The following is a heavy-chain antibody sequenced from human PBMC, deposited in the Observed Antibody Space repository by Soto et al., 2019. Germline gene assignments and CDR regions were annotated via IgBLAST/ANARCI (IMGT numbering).Heavy chain of an antibody. CDR2: IYYSGST. J-gene: IGHJ4*02. Sequence: SETLSLPCTVSGGSISSGDYYWSWLRQHPGKGLEWIGYIYYSGSTYYNMSLKSRLSISLDTSENQFSLRLNSVTAADTAVYYCATIVSCDPELPDSGGFDYWGQGTLVTVSS. CDR3: ATIVSCDPELPDSGGFDY. V-gene: IGHV4-31*03. D-gene: IGHD2-21*01. CDR1: GGSISSGDYY.